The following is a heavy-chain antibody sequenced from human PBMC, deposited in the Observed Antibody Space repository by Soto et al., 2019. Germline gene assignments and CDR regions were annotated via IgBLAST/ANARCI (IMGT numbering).Heavy chain of an antibody. CDR1: GFTFSCSA. J-gene: IGHJ3*02. Sequence: GGSLRLSCAASGFTFSCSAIHWVRQASGKGLEWVGRIRSKANSYATAYGASVKGRFTISRDDSKNTAYLQMNSLKTEDTAVYYXTKLSSWEQPGGDAFDIWGQGTMVTVSS. V-gene: IGHV3-73*01. D-gene: IGHD1-26*01. CDR2: IRSKANSYAT. CDR3: TKLSSWEQPGGDAFDI.